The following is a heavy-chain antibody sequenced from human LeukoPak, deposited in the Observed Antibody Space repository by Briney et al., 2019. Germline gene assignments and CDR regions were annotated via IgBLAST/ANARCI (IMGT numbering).Heavy chain of an antibody. CDR1: GYTFTGYY. V-gene: IGHV1-2*02. CDR3: AREYYYGSGSSVFYYYYMDV. Sequence: ASVKVSCKASGYTFTGYYMHWVRQAPGQGLEWMGWINPNSGGTNYAQKFQGRVTMTRDTSISTAYMELSSLRSEDTAVYYCAREYYYGSGSSVFYYYYMDVWGKGTTVTISS. D-gene: IGHD3-10*01. CDR2: INPNSGGT. J-gene: IGHJ6*03.